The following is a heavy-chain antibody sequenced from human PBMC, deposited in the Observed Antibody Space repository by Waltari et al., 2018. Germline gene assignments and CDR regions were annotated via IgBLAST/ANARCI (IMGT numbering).Heavy chain of an antibody. CDR2: ISSSSSTI. CDR3: AIQISGVVF. D-gene: IGHD3-3*01. CDR1: GFTFSSYS. V-gene: IGHV3-48*04. Sequence: EVQLVESGGGLVQPGGSLRLSCAASGFTFSSYSMNWVRQAPGKGLEWVSYISSSSSTIYYADSVKGRFTISRDNAKNSLYLQMNSLRGEDTAVYYCAIQISGVVFWGQGTLVTVSS. J-gene: IGHJ4*02.